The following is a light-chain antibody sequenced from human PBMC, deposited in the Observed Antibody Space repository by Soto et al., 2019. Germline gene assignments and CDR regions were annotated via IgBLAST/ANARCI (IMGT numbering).Light chain of an antibody. CDR2: ASS. CDR1: QSSTSY. J-gene: IGKJ4*01. Sequence: DIPMTQSPSSLSASVGDRVTITCRASQSSTSYLNWFQKQPGKAPKLLIYASSSLQSGVPSRFSGSGSGTDFTLTISSLQPEDCATYYCQQSYSTLGLTFGGGTKVEIK. CDR3: QQSYSTLGLT. V-gene: IGKV1-39*01.